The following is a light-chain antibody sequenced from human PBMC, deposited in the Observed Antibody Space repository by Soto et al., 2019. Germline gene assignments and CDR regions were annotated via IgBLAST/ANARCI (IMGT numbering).Light chain of an antibody. Sequence: DIQMTQSPSTLSASVGDRVTITCRARQSISSWLDWYQQKPGQAPKLLTYDASSLESGVPSRFSGSGSGTEFTLTLSSLQPDDFATYYCQQYNSYGYTFGQGTKLEIK. CDR2: DAS. J-gene: IGKJ2*01. CDR3: QQYNSYGYT. V-gene: IGKV1-5*01. CDR1: QSISSW.